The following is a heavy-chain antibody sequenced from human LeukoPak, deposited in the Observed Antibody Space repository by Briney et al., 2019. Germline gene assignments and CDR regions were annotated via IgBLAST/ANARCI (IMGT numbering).Heavy chain of an antibody. Sequence: GASVKVSCKASGYTFTGYYMHWVRQAPGQGLEWMGWINPNSGGTSYAQKFQGRVTMTRDTSISTAYMGLSRLRSDDTAVYYCARESDSSLTFIDYWGQGTLVTVSS. J-gene: IGHJ4*02. D-gene: IGHD4-11*01. CDR1: GYTFTGYY. V-gene: IGHV1-2*02. CDR2: INPNSGGT. CDR3: ARESDSSLTFIDY.